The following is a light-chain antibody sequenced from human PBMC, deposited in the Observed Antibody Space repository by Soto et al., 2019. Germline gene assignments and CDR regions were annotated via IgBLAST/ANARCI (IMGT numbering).Light chain of an antibody. CDR2: DVS. Sequence: QSALTQTRSVSGSPGQSVTISCTGPTIDVDSSNYVSWYQQHPGKAPKLMIYDVSERPSGVPDRFSGSKSGSTASLTISGLQAEDEADYYCCSYATTFYVFGSGTKLTVL. V-gene: IGLV2-11*01. J-gene: IGLJ1*01. CDR3: CSYATTFYV. CDR1: TIDVDSSNY.